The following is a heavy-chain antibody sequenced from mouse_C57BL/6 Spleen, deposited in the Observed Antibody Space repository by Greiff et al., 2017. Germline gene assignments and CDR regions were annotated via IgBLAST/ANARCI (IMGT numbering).Heavy chain of an antibody. J-gene: IGHJ2*01. CDR3: TGGAGLY. CDR2: IRLKSDNYAT. D-gene: IGHD3-3*01. CDR1: GFTFSNYW. V-gene: IGHV6-3*01. Sequence: DVKLQESGGGLVQPGGSMKLSCVASGFTFSNYWMNWVRQSPEKGLEWVAQIRLKSDNYATHYAESVKGRFTISRDDSKSSVYLQMNNLRAEDTGIYYCTGGAGLYWGQGTTLTVSS.